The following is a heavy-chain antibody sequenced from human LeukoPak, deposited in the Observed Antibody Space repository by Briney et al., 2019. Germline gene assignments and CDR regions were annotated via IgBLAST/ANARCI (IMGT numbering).Heavy chain of an antibody. CDR1: GYSFTSYW. Sequence: GESLKISCKGSGYSFTSYWIGWVRQMPGKGLEWMGIIYPGDSDTRYSPSFQGQVTISADKSISTAYLQWSSLKASDTAMYYCARLLPAAKYYYYYTDVWGKGTTVTVSS. D-gene: IGHD2-2*01. V-gene: IGHV5-51*01. J-gene: IGHJ6*03. CDR3: ARLLPAAKYYYYYTDV. CDR2: IYPGDSDT.